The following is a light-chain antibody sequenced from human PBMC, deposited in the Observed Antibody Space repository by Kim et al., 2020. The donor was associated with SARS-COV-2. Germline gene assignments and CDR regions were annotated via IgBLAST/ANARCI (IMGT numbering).Light chain of an antibody. V-gene: IGKV2-28*01. CDR3: MQALQTPST. Sequence: EPASISCRSSQSLLHSNGYNYLDWYLQKPGQSPQLLIYLGSNRASGVPDRFSGSGSGTDFTLKISRVEAEDVGVYYCMQALQTPSTFGQGTKLEIK. J-gene: IGKJ2*01. CDR1: QSLLHSNGYNY. CDR2: LGS.